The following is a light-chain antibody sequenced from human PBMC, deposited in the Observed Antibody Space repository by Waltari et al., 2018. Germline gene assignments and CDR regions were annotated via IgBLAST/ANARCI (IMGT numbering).Light chain of an antibody. CDR2: EDD. CDR3: QSYDGASWV. V-gene: IGLV6-57*02. Sequence: NFMLTQPHSVSESPGKTVKISCTGSSGSIARNYVQWYQQRPGSAPTTVVYEDDQRPSGVPDRFSGSIDSSSNSASLTSSGLKTEDEADYYCQSYDGASWVFGGGTRLTVL. CDR1: SGSIARNY. J-gene: IGLJ3*02.